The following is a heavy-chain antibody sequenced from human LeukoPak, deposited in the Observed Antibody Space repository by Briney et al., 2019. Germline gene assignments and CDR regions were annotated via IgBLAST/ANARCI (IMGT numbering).Heavy chain of an antibody. CDR2: INHSGST. CDR1: GGSFSGYY. Sequence: PSETLSLTCAVYGGSFSGYYWSWIRQPPGKGLEWIGEINHSGSTNHNPSLKSRVTISVDTSKNQFSLKLSSVTAADTAVYYCAPPPYYYEANGYSVAWGQGTLVTVSS. D-gene: IGHD3-22*01. J-gene: IGHJ5*02. CDR3: APPPYYYEANGYSVA. V-gene: IGHV4-34*01.